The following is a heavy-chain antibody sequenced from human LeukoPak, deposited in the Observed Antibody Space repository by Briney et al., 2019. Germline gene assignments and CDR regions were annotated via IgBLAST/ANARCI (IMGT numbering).Heavy chain of an antibody. CDR2: ISSGGST. CDR1: GFTISSNY. V-gene: IGHV3-66*02. CDR3: SRDRMATKSFDY. J-gene: IGHJ4*02. Sequence: GGSLRLSCAASGFTISSNYMSWVRQAPGKGLEWVSVISSGGSTYYADSVKGRFTISIDSSKNTLYLQMSTLTAEDTAVYYCSRDRMATKSFDYWGQGTLVTVSS. D-gene: IGHD5-24*01.